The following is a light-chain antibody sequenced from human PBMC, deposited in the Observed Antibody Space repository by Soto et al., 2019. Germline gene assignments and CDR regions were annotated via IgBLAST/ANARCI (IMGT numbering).Light chain of an antibody. CDR1: ETIRSY. Sequence: DIQMTQSPSSLSASVGDRVTITCRASETIRSYLNWYQQRPGKAPNLLIYAASRLQSGVPSRFSGSGSGTDFTLTISSLQPEDFATYFCQQANSYPLTFGGGTKVEIK. V-gene: IGKV1-39*01. CDR3: QQANSYPLT. CDR2: AAS. J-gene: IGKJ4*01.